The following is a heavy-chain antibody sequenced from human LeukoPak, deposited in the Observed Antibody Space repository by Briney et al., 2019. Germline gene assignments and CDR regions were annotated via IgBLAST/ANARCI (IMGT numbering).Heavy chain of an antibody. Sequence: PGGSLRLSCVPSGLTVSSNYMTWVRQAPGKGLEWVSVIYNDGTIKYAESVKGRFTISRDNSKNTLYLQMNSLRAGDTAVYYCVFGFGELLFHDYWGQGTLVTVSS. CDR3: VFGFGELLFHDY. CDR1: GLTVSSNY. J-gene: IGHJ4*02. CDR2: IYNDGTI. D-gene: IGHD3-10*01. V-gene: IGHV3-66*01.